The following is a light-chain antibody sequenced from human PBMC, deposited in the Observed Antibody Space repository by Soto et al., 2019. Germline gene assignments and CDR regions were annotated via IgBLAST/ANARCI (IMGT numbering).Light chain of an antibody. CDR2: GAS. CDR3: QQYGSSPLT. V-gene: IGKV3-20*01. J-gene: IGKJ4*01. CDR1: QSVSSSY. Sequence: EIVLTQSPGTLSLSPGERATLSCRASQSVSSSYLAWYQHKPGQAPRLLIYGASSRANGIPDRFSGSGSGTDFTLTISRLEPEDFAVYSCQQYGSSPLTFGGGTRVEI.